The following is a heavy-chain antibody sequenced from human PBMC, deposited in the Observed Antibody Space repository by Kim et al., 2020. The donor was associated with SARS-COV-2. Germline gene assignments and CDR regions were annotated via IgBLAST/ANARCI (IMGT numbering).Heavy chain of an antibody. V-gene: IGHV4-39*01. CDR1: GGSISSSSYY. CDR2: IYYSGST. Sequence: SETLSLTCTVSGGSISSSSYYWGWLRQPPGKGLEWIGSIYYSGSTYYNPSLKSRVTISVDTSKNQFSLKLSSVTAADTAVYYCARQARGLPVRVNWFDPWGQGTLVTVSS. D-gene: IGHD5-18*01. CDR3: ARQARGLPVRVNWFDP. J-gene: IGHJ5*02.